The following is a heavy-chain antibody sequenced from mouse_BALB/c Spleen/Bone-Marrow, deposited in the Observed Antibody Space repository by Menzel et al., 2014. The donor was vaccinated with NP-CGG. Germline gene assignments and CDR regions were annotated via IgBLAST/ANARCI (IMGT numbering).Heavy chain of an antibody. D-gene: IGHD2-14*01. CDR2: ISSYYGDA. V-gene: IGHV1-67*01. CDR1: GYTFTDYA. Sequence: QVQLKQSGAELVRPGVSVKISCKGSGYTFTDYAVHWVKQSHTKGLEWIGLISSYYGDATYNQKFKGKATMTVDKSSSTAFLELARLTSEDSAIYYCARSGKVRNAMDYWGQGTSVTVSS. CDR3: ARSGKVRNAMDY. J-gene: IGHJ4*01.